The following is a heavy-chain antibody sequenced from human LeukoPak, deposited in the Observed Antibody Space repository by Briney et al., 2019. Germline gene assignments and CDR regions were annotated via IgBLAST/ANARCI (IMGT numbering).Heavy chain of an antibody. J-gene: IGHJ4*02. CDR1: GFTFTKCA. CDR3: ARGGQLAGDY. CDR2: ITATGDTA. V-gene: IGHV3-23*01. D-gene: IGHD6-6*01. Sequence: HSGGSLRLSCVASGFTFTKCAMSWIRQAPGKGLEWVAIITATGDTAYYADSVKGRFTISRDNAKNSLYLQMNSLRAEDTAVYYCARGGQLAGDYWGQGTLVTVSS.